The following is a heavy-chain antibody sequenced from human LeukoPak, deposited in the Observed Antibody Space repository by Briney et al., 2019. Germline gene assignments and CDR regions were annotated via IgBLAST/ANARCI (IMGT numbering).Heavy chain of an antibody. J-gene: IGHJ4*02. V-gene: IGHV1-18*01. CDR2: ISAYNGNT. Sequence: ASVKVSCKASGYTFTSYGISWVRQAPGQGLEWMGWISAYNGNTNYAQKLQGRVTMTTDTSTSTAYMELRSLRSDDTAVYYCARATPWSTTVTHIDYWGQGTLVIVSS. D-gene: IGHD4-17*01. CDR1: GYTFTSYG. CDR3: ARATPWSTTVTHIDY.